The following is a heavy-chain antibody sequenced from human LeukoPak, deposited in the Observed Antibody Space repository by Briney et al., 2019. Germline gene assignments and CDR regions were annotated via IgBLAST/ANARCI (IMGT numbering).Heavy chain of an antibody. CDR3: AREFGPPWRYFDL. Sequence: GRSLRLTCAASGFTFSSYGMHWVRQAPGKGLEWVAVISYDGSNKYYADSVKGRFTISRDNSKNTLYLQMNSLRAEDTAVYYCAREFGPPWRYFDLWGRGTLVTVSS. D-gene: IGHD3-10*01. CDR1: GFTFSSYG. CDR2: ISYDGSNK. V-gene: IGHV3-30*03. J-gene: IGHJ2*01.